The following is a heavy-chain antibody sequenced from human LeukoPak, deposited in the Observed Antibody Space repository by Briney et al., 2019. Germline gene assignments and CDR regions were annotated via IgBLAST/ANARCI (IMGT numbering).Heavy chain of an antibody. CDR1: GGSISSGNYY. CDR3: ASGYYYRSDY. V-gene: IGHV4-61*09. J-gene: IGHJ4*02. Sequence: SQTLSLTCTVSGGSISSGNYYWSWIRQPAGKGLEWIGNIYYSGSTNYSPSLKSRVTISVDTSKNQFSLNLSSVTAADTAIYYCASGYYYRSDYWGQGTLVTVSS. D-gene: IGHD3-22*01. CDR2: IYYSGST.